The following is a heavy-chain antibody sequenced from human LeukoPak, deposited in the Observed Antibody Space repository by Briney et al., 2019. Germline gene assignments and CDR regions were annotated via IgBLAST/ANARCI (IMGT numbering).Heavy chain of an antibody. Sequence: PGGSLRLSCAASGFTFSSYWMHWVRQAPGKGLVWVSRINSDGSSASYADSVRGRFSISRDNAKNTLYLQMNSLRAEDTAVYYCARGLSGYASSLGYWGQGTLVTVSA. J-gene: IGHJ4*02. CDR2: INSDGSSA. CDR3: ARGLSGYASSLGY. CDR1: GFTFSSYW. V-gene: IGHV3-74*01. D-gene: IGHD6-6*01.